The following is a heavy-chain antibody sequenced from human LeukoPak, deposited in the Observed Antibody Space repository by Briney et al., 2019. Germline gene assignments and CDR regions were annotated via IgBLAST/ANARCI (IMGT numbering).Heavy chain of an antibody. Sequence: GGSLRLSCSASGFTFSSYAMSWVRQAPGKGLEWVSVIYSGGSTYYADSVKGRFTISRDNSKNTLYLQMNSLRAEDTAVYYCARDYYDSSGYSDYWGQGTLVTVSS. CDR3: ARDYYDSSGYSDY. CDR2: IYSGGST. V-gene: IGHV3-53*01. D-gene: IGHD3-22*01. J-gene: IGHJ4*02. CDR1: GFTFSSYA.